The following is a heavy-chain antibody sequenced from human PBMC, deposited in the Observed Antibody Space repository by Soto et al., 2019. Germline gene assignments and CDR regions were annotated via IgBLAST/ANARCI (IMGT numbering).Heavy chain of an antibody. CDR1: GESLKLSS. J-gene: IGHJ6*02. Sequence: VSLTSPASGESLKLSSVSWIRQSPGRGLEWIGNIFSSGSTNYNPSLKSRVAISVDTSKNQVSLKLNAVTTADTAVYYCAREYYDFWSVTYSYYGVDVWGQGTTGTVS. CDR3: AREYYDFWSVTYSYYGVDV. V-gene: IGHV4-59*01. D-gene: IGHD3-3*01. CDR2: IFSSGST.